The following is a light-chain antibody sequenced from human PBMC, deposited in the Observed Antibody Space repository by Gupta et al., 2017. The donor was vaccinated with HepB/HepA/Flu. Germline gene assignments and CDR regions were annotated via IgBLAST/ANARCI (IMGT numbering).Light chain of an antibody. CDR3: LHSDCGARRV. V-gene: IGLV7-46*01. CDR2: DTS. CDR1: TGAVTSGHY. J-gene: IGLJ3*02. Sequence: QAVVTQEPSLTVSPGGTVTLTCGSSTGAVTSGHYPYWFQQKPGQAPRTLIDDTSNNPDWTPARFYASFLGGTDALRTSAAQPDEDADYYCLHSDCGARRVFGGGTKLTVL.